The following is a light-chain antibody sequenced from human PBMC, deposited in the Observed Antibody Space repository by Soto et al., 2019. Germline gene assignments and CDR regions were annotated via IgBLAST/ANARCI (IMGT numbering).Light chain of an antibody. CDR2: QVS. CDR1: SSDLGGYNF. V-gene: IGLV2-14*01. Sequence: QSALTQPASVSGSPGQSITISCTGTSSDLGGYNFVSWYQHHPGKAPKLMIYQVSNRPSGVSNRFSVSKSGNTASLTISGLQAEDEADYYCCSYTSSSPYVVGTGAKVTVL. J-gene: IGLJ1*01. CDR3: CSYTSSSPYV.